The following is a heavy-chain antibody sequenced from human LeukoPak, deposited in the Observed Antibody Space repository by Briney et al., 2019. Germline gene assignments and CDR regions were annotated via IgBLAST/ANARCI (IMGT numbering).Heavy chain of an antibody. CDR1: GFTFSSYD. CDR3: ARAYSSGPMDV. V-gene: IGHV3-13*01. Sequence: GGSLRLSCAASGFTFSSYDMHWVRQATGKGLEWVSAIGTAGDTYYPGSVKGRFTISRENAKNSLYLQMNSLRAGDTAVYYCARAYSSGPMDVWGQGTTVTVSS. CDR2: IGTAGDT. J-gene: IGHJ6*02. D-gene: IGHD6-19*01.